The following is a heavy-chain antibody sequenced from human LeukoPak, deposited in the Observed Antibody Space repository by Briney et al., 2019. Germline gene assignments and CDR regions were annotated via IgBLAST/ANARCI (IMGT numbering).Heavy chain of an antibody. J-gene: IGHJ4*02. Sequence: GGSLRLSCAASGFTFSSYAMHWVRQAPGKGLEWVAVISYDGSNKYYADSVKGRFTISRDNSKNTLYLQMNSLRAEDTAVYYCATWYSSSPFDYWGQGTLVTVSS. CDR1: GFTFSSYA. V-gene: IGHV3-30-3*01. D-gene: IGHD6-6*01. CDR3: ATWYSSSPFDY. CDR2: ISYDGSNK.